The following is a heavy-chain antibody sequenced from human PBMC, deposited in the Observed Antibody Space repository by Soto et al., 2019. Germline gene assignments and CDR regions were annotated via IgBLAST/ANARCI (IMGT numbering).Heavy chain of an antibody. V-gene: IGHV1-8*01. J-gene: IGHJ4*02. Sequence: QVQLVQSGAEVKKPGASVKVSCKASGYTFSEHDINWVRQASGQGPEWLGWMNPNSGDTGYAQNFQGRVTMTRDTSKRTAYMELSSLRSEDTAVYYCARVGGNWNDDYFDYWGQGTLVTVSS. CDR1: GYTFSEHD. CDR3: ARVGGNWNDDYFDY. CDR2: MNPNSGDT. D-gene: IGHD1-1*01.